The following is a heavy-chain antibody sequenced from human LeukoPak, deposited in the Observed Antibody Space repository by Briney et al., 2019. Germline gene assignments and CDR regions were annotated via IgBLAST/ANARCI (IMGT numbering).Heavy chain of an antibody. V-gene: IGHV3-7*01. CDR1: GFRFTGYW. D-gene: IGHD5-12*01. CDR2: LHPDGSER. Sequence: PGGSLRLSCAASGFRFTGYWMTWVRQAPGKGLEWVARLHPDGSERSSVGSVEGRFTVSADNAKSSLYLQMNSLRVEDTAVYYCARGGYSFDYLGQGTLVTVSS. J-gene: IGHJ4*02. CDR3: ARGGYSFDY.